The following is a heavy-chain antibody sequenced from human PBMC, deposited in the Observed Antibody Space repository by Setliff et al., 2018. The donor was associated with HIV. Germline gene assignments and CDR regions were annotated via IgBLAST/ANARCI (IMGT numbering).Heavy chain of an antibody. D-gene: IGHD6-19*01. CDR3: ARAGQWLFPDAFDI. J-gene: IGHJ3*02. CDR1: GYTFTSYG. Sequence: ASVKVSCKASGYTFTSYGITWVRQAPGQGLEWMGWMNPNSGNTGYAQKFQGRVTMTRNTSISTAYMELSSLRSEDTAVYYCARAGQWLFPDAFDIWGQGTMVTVSS. CDR2: MNPNSGNT. V-gene: IGHV1-8*02.